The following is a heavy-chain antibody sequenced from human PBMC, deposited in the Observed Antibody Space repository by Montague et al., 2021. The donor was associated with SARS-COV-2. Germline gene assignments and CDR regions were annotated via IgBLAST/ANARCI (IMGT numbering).Heavy chain of an antibody. CDR2: ISPTSSSI. D-gene: IGHD3-22*01. Sequence: SLRLSCAASGFTFSDYSMNWVRQAPGRGLEWVSYISPTSSSIYYADSVKGRFTISRDNAKNSLFLQINSLRDEDTALYYCARLKENYYGRSGYYLFDSWGQGTLVTVSS. CDR1: GFTFSDYS. J-gene: IGHJ4*02. CDR3: ARLKENYYGRSGYYLFDS. V-gene: IGHV3-48*02.